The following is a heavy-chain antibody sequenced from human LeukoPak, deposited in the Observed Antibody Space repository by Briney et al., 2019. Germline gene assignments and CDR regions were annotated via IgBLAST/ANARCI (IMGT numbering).Heavy chain of an antibody. J-gene: IGHJ5*02. Sequence: QPGGSLRLSCAASGFTFSSYDMHWVRQATGKGLEWVSAIGTAGDTYYPGSVKGRFTISRENAKNSLYLQMNSLRAGDTAVYYCARELRYNWFDPWGQGTLVTVSS. CDR3: ARELRYNWFDP. CDR2: IGTAGDT. V-gene: IGHV3-13*01. CDR1: GFTFSSYD.